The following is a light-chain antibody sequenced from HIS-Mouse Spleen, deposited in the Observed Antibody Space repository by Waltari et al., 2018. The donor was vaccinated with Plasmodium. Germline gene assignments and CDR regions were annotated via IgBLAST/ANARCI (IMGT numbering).Light chain of an antibody. CDR2: RNN. CDR1: SSNIGRNY. Sequence: QSVLTQPPSASGTPGQRVTISCSGSSSNIGRNYVYWYQQLPGPAPKLLIYRNNQRPSGVPYRFSGSKSGTSASLAISGLRSEDEADYYCAAWDDSLSGRVFGGGTKLTVL. CDR3: AAWDDSLSGRV. V-gene: IGLV1-47*01. J-gene: IGLJ3*02.